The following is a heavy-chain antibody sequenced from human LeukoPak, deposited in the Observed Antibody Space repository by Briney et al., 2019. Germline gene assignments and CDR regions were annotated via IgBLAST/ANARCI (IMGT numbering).Heavy chain of an antibody. D-gene: IGHD3-9*01. CDR1: GFTFSSYS. J-gene: IGHJ4*02. CDR2: ISSSSSTI. CDR3: AREDDIPF. Sequence: PGGSLRLSCAASGFTFSSYSMNWVRQAPGKGLEWVSYISSSSSTIYYADSVKGRFTISRDNAKNSLYLQMNSLRAEDTAVYYCAREDDIPFWGQGTLVTVSS. V-gene: IGHV3-48*01.